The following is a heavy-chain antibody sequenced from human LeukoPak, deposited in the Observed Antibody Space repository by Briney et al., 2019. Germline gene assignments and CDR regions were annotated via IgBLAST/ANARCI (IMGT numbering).Heavy chain of an antibody. CDR2: ISGSGGST. D-gene: IGHD4-17*01. CDR3: AKVGDFYGDYVGYFDY. J-gene: IGHJ4*02. CDR1: GFTFSSYA. Sequence: GGSLRLSCAASGFTFSSYAMSWIRQAPGKGLEWVSAISGSGGSTHYADSVKGRFTISRDNSKNTLYLQMNSLRAEDTAVYYCAKVGDFYGDYVGYFDYWGQGTLVTVSS. V-gene: IGHV3-23*01.